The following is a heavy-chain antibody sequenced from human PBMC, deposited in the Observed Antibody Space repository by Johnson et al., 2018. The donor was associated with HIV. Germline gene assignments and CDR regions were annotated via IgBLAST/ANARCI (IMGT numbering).Heavy chain of an antibody. Sequence: HLVESGGGLVQPGRSLRLSCAASGFTFGDYAMHWVRQAPGNGLEWVSGISWNSDTIGYADSVKGRFTISRDNAKNSLYLQMYSLRAEDTAVYYCASPEGYYDSPDALDIWGQGTKVTVSS. CDR3: ASPEGYYDSPDALDI. V-gene: IGHV3-9*01. CDR1: GFTFGDYA. D-gene: IGHD3-22*01. CDR2: ISWNSDTI. J-gene: IGHJ3*02.